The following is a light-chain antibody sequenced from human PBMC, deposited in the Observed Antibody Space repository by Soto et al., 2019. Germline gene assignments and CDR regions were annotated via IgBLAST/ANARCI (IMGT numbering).Light chain of an antibody. CDR1: SSDVGGYNY. CDR2: DVT. Sequence: QSALTQPASVSGSPGQSIIIPCTGTSSDVGGYNYVSWYQHHTGKAPKLMIYDVTNRPSGVSNRFSGSKSGNTASLNISRLLAEDEANYYCSSYTSRSTVLFGGGTKVTVL. J-gene: IGLJ2*01. V-gene: IGLV2-14*03. CDR3: SSYTSRSTVL.